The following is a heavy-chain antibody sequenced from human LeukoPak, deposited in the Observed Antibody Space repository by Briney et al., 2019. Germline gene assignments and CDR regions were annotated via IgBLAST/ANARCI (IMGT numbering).Heavy chain of an antibody. Sequence: GGSLRLSCAASGFTFSTYAMTWVRQAPGRGLEWVSTIRGSGGSTYYADSVKGRFTISRDISKNTVYLQMNNLRAEDTAVYYCAREQLVGTYYFDYWGQGTLVTVSS. CDR1: GFTFSTYA. CDR3: AREQLVGTYYFDY. CDR2: IRGSGGST. V-gene: IGHV3-23*01. J-gene: IGHJ4*02. D-gene: IGHD6-6*01.